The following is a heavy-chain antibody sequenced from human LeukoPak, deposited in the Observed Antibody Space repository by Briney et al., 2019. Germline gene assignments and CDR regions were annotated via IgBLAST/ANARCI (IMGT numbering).Heavy chain of an antibody. Sequence: GGSLRLSCAVSGITLSNYGMSWVRQAPGKGLEWVAGISGSGGRTNYAASVKGRFTISRDNSKNTLYLQMNSLRAEDTAVYYCAKESYDTRLIDYWGQGTLVTVSS. J-gene: IGHJ4*02. CDR1: GITLSNYG. D-gene: IGHD3-22*01. CDR2: ISGSGGRT. CDR3: AKESYDTRLIDY. V-gene: IGHV3-23*01.